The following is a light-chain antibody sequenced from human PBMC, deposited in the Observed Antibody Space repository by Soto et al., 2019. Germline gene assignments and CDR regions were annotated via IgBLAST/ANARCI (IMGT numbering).Light chain of an antibody. CDR2: DAS. J-gene: IGKJ2*01. V-gene: IGKV3-11*01. CDR3: QQRSQWPPT. CDR1: QSISSS. Sequence: EIVLTQSPATLSLSPGEGATLFCRASQSISSSLAWYQHKSGQAPRLLIYDASNRATGIPARFSGGGSGTDFTLTISSLEPEDFAVYYCQQRSQWPPTFGQGTKMEIK.